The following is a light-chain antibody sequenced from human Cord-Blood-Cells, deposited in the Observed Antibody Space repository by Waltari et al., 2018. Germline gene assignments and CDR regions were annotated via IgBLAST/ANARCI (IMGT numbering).Light chain of an antibody. CDR3: QSYDSSNWV. Sequence: NFMLTQPHSVSESPGKTVTISCTRSSGSIASNYVQWYQQRPGSSPPPLIHDDNQRPSGVPDRFSGSIDSSSNSASLTISGLKTEDEADYYCQSYDSSNWVFGGGTKLTVL. CDR2: DDN. V-gene: IGLV6-57*01. CDR1: SGSIASNY. J-gene: IGLJ3*02.